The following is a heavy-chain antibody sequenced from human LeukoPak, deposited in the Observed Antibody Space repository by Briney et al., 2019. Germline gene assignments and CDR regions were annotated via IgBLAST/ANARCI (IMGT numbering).Heavy chain of an antibody. D-gene: IGHD3-3*01. CDR1: GGSISSSSYY. CDR2: IYYSGST. V-gene: IGHV4-39*01. J-gene: IGHJ3*02. Sequence: PSETLSLTCTVSGGSISSSSYYWGWIRQPPGKGLEWIGSIYYSGSTCYNPSLKSRVTISVDTSKNQFSLKLSSVTAADTAVYYCARQTLRRITIFGVVALDAFDIWGQGTMVTVSS. CDR3: ARQTLRRITIFGVVALDAFDI.